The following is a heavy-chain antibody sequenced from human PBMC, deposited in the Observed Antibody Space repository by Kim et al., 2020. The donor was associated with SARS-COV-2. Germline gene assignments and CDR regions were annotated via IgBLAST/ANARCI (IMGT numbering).Heavy chain of an antibody. CDR1: GFTFNMYW. J-gene: IGHJ4*02. D-gene: IGHD2-8*01. CDR3: AKWRQGQSIFDY. Sequence: GGSLRLSCAASGFTFNMYWMTWVRQAPGKGLEWVANIKEDGSADFYVDSVKGRFTISRDNTQHLLYLQMNSLRAEDTAMYYCAKWRQGQSIFDYWGQGTLVTVSS. CDR2: IKEDGSAD. V-gene: IGHV3-7*01.